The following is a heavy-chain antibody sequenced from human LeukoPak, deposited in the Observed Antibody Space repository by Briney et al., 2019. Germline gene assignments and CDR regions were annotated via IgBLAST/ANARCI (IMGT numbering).Heavy chain of an antibody. CDR3: ARGIQLQSWYYGMDV. D-gene: IGHD5-18*01. J-gene: IGHJ6*02. Sequence: SVKVSCKASGGTFSSYAISWVRQAPGQGLEWMGGIIPIFGTANYAQKFQGRVTITADESTSTAYMELSSLRSEDTAVYYCARGIQLQSWYYGMDVWGQGTTVTVSS. V-gene: IGHV1-69*13. CDR2: IIPIFGTA. CDR1: GGTFSSYA.